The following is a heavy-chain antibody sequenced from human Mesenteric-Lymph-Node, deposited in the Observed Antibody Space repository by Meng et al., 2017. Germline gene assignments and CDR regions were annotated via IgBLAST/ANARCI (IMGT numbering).Heavy chain of an antibody. J-gene: IGHJ4*02. Sequence: SETLSLTCTVPGASISSGSYYWSWIRQPVGKGLEWIGRMSTSGSTNYNPSLKSRVTISIDTSKNQFSLNLSAVTAADTAVYYCARDMGYGDSPLHYWGQGTLVTVSS. CDR2: MSTSGST. V-gene: IGHV4-61*02. CDR1: GASISSGSYY. CDR3: ARDMGYGDSPLHY. D-gene: IGHD4-17*01.